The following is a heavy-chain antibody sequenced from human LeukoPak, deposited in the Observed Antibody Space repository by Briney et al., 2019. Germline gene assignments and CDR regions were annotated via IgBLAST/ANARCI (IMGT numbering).Heavy chain of an antibody. Sequence: ASVKVSCKASGYTFTSYGISWVRQAPGQGLEWMGWISAYNGNTNYAQKLQGRVTMTTDTSTSTAYMELRSLRSDDTAVYYCARGNYYDSSGYYFLPVYYYYYYMDVWGKGTTVTVSS. J-gene: IGHJ6*03. CDR3: ARGNYYDSSGYYFLPVYYYYYYMDV. V-gene: IGHV1-18*01. CDR1: GYTFTSYG. CDR2: ISAYNGNT. D-gene: IGHD3-22*01.